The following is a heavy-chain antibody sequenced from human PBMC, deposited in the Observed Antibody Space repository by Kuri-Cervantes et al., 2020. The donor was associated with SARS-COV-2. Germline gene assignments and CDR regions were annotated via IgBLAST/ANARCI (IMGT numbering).Heavy chain of an antibody. D-gene: IGHD5-12*01. CDR3: ARAQRGLMVALDY. V-gene: IGHV3-21*01. CDR1: GFTFSSYS. J-gene: IGHJ4*02. CDR2: ISSSSYI. Sequence: GGSLRLSCAASGFTFSSYSMNWVRQAPGKGLEWVSSISSSSYIYYADSVKGRFTISRDNAKNSLYLQMNSLRAKDTAVYYCARAQRGLMVALDYWGQGTLVTVSS.